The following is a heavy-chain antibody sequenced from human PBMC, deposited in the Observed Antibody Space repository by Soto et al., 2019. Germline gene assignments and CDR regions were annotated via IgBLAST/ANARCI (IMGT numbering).Heavy chain of an antibody. V-gene: IGHV3-33*01. CDR1: GFMFSNHG. Sequence: QVQLVESGGGVVQPGASLRLSCAASGFMFSNHGMHWVRQAPGKGLEWVAVIWSDGNNKYYADSVKGRFTISRDNSKNTVYLQMNSLRAEDRAVYYCVRGDNWNDEASDYWGQGTLVTVSS. CDR3: VRGDNWNDEASDY. D-gene: IGHD1-1*01. CDR2: IWSDGNNK. J-gene: IGHJ4*02.